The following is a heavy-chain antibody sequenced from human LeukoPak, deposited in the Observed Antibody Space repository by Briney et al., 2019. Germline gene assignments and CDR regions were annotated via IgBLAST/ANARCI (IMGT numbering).Heavy chain of an antibody. Sequence: SETLSLTCAVYGGSFSGYYWSWIRQPPGKGLEWIGEINHSGSTNYNPSLKSRVTISVDTSKNQFSLNLRSVTAADTAVYYCARGYCTNGICYDAFDVWGQGTGVTVSS. D-gene: IGHD2-8*01. CDR3: ARGYCTNGICYDAFDV. V-gene: IGHV4-34*01. CDR1: GGSFSGYY. J-gene: IGHJ3*01. CDR2: INHSGST.